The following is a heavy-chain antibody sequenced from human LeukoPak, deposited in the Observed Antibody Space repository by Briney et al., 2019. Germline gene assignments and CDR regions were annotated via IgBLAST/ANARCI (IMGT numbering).Heavy chain of an antibody. CDR3: ARYCSGGSCYLFDY. Sequence: GASVKVSCKASGYTFTGYYMHWVRQAPGQGLEWMGWINPNSGGTNYAQKFQGRVTMTRDTSISTAYMELSRLRSDDTAVYYCARYCSGGSCYLFDYWGQGTLVTVSP. D-gene: IGHD2-15*01. CDR2: INPNSGGT. V-gene: IGHV1-2*02. CDR1: GYTFTGYY. J-gene: IGHJ4*02.